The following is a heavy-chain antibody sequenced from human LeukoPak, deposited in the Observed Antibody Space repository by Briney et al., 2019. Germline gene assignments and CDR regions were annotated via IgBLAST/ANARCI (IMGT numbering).Heavy chain of an antibody. J-gene: IGHJ4*02. CDR2: IISSGSNI. Sequence: GGSLRLSCAASGFTFSSYGMSWVRQAPGKGLEWVSHIISSGSNIYYADSVKGRLTISRDNAKNSLYLQMNSLRDEDAAVYYCARVGPRGAALTYYFDCWGQGTLVTVSS. D-gene: IGHD3-10*01. V-gene: IGHV3-48*02. CDR1: GFTFSSYG. CDR3: ARVGPRGAALTYYFDC.